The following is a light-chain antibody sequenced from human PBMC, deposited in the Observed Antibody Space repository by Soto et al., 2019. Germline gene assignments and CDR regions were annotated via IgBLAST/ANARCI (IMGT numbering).Light chain of an antibody. Sequence: EIVMTQSPATLSVSPGDGATLSCSASQSVDSNLAWYQQTPGQTPRLLIYGASTRPTGIPARFSRSESGTEDNLTISNLQSEDCAVYYCQQYNDWPLTFGGGTKVEIK. CDR2: GAS. CDR1: QSVDSN. CDR3: QQYNDWPLT. J-gene: IGKJ4*01. V-gene: IGKV3D-15*01.